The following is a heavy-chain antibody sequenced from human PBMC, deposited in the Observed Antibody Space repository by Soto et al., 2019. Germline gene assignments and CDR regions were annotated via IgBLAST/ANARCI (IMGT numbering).Heavy chain of an antibody. Sequence: QVQLVQSGAEVKKPGASVKVSCQASGYTFTSSYIHWVRQAPGQGLEWMAIINPMGGSTNYAQRFKGRVTLTMDTSASTVYMDLSSLRSEDTAVYYCNRGLFTGDYWGQGTLVTVSS. CDR3: NRGLFTGDY. CDR1: GYTFTSSY. V-gene: IGHV1-46*03. D-gene: IGHD3-22*01. CDR2: INPMGGST. J-gene: IGHJ4*02.